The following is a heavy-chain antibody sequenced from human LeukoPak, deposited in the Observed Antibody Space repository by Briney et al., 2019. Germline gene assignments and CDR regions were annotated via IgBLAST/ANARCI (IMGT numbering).Heavy chain of an antibody. V-gene: IGHV4-30-4*01. J-gene: IGHJ5*02. Sequence: PSETLSLTCTVSGGSISSYYWSWIRQPPGKGLEWIGYIYYSGSTYYNPSLKSRVTISVDTSKNQFSLKLSSVTAADTAVYYCARALYDFWSGYNWFDPWGQGTLVTVSS. CDR3: ARALYDFWSGYNWFDP. D-gene: IGHD3-3*01. CDR1: GGSISSYY. CDR2: IYYSGST.